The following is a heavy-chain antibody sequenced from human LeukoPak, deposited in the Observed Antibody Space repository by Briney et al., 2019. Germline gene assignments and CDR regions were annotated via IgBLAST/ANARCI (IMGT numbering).Heavy chain of an antibody. J-gene: IGHJ4*02. Sequence: GASVNVSCKASGYTFTSYAMHWVRQAPGQRLEWMGWINAGNGNTKYSQKFQGRVTITRDTSASTAYMELSSLRSEDTAVYYCARAGAAAGISGHWGQGTLVTVSS. CDR1: GYTFTSYA. V-gene: IGHV1-3*01. CDR2: INAGNGNT. D-gene: IGHD6-13*01. CDR3: ARAGAAAGISGH.